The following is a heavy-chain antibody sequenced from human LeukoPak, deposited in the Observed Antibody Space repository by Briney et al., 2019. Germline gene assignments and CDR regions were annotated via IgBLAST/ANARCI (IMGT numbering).Heavy chain of an antibody. CDR2: IVVGSGNT. CDR1: GFTFTSSA. Sequence: SVKVSCKASGFTFTSSAMQWVRQARGQRLEWIGWIVVGSGNTNYAQKFQERVTITRDMSTSTAYMELSSLRSEDTAVYYCARRYVWGSYRYNDYWGQGTLVTVSS. D-gene: IGHD3-16*02. J-gene: IGHJ4*02. CDR3: ARRYVWGSYRYNDY. V-gene: IGHV1-58*02.